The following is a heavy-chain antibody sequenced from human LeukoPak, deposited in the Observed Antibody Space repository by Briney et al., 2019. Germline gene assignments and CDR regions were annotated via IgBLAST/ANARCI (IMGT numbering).Heavy chain of an antibody. CDR1: SYSYTNYW. D-gene: IGHD5/OR15-5a*01. Sequence: GESLKISCKASSYSYTNYWIGWVRQMPGKGLEWMGIVYPGGSQTLYNPSFQGQVTISLDMSTRTIYLHWSTLKASDTAMYYCARRIYTSVWFDSWGQGTLVTVSS. CDR2: VYPGGSQT. CDR3: ARRIYTSVWFDS. J-gene: IGHJ5*01. V-gene: IGHV5-51*01.